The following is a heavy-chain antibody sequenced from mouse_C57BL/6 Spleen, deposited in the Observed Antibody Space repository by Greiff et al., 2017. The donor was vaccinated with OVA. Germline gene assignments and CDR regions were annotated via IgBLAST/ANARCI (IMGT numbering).Heavy chain of an antibody. CDR2: IYPGDGDT. J-gene: IGHJ4*01. V-gene: IGHV1-82*01. CDR1: GYAFSSSW. Sequence: VKLQESGPELVKPGASVKISCKASGYAFSSSWMNWVKQRPGKGLEWIGRIYPGDGDTNYNGKFKGKATLTADKSSSTAYMQLSSLTSEDSAVYFCANDGYYAMDYWGQGTSVTVSS. D-gene: IGHD2-12*01. CDR3: ANDGYYAMDY.